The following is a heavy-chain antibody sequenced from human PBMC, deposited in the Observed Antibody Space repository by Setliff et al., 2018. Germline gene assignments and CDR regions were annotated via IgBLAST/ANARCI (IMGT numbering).Heavy chain of an antibody. Sequence: SGPTLVNPTETLTLTCTVSGFSLSNARMGVSWIRQPPGKALEWLAHIFSNDEKSYSTSLKSRLTISKDTSKSQVVLTKTNMDPVDTATYYCARELYSSSWYPCDYWGQGTLVTVSS. CDR1: GFSLSNARMG. V-gene: IGHV2-26*01. J-gene: IGHJ4*02. CDR3: ARELYSSSWYPCDY. CDR2: IFSNDEK. D-gene: IGHD6-13*01.